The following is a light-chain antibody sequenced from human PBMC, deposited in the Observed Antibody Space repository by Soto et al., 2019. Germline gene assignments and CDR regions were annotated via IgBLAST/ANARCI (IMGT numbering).Light chain of an antibody. V-gene: IGKV3-20*01. CDR1: QSVIIS. CDR2: GAS. J-gene: IGKJ3*01. CDR3: QQYGNSPPT. Sequence: EIVLTQSPGTLSLSPGERATLSCRASQSVIISLAWYQQKPGQAPRLLIYGASSRATGIPDRFTGCGSGTDFTLTIRRLEPVDFAVYYCQQYGNSPPTFGPGTQVHIK.